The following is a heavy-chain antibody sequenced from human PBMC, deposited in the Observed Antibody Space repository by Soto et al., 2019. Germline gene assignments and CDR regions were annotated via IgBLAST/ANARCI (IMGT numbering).Heavy chain of an antibody. CDR3: ARSGLRFYGMDV. J-gene: IGHJ6*02. V-gene: IGHV1-46*01. CDR1: GYTFTSYY. CDR2: INPSGGST. D-gene: IGHD3-3*01. Sequence: ASVKVSCKASGYTFTSYYMHWVRQAPGQGLEWMGIINPSGGSTSYAQKFQGRVTMTRDTSTGTVYMELSSLRSEDTAVYYCARSGLRFYGMDVWGQGTTVTVSS.